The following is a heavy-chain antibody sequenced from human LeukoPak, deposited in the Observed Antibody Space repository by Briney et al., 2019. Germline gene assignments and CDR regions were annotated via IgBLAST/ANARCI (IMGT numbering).Heavy chain of an antibody. J-gene: IGHJ4*02. Sequence: ASVKVSCKASGYSFTSYEINWVRQATGQGLEWMGWMNPNSGNTGYAQKFQGRVTMTRNTSISTAYMELSSLRSEDTAVYYCARGMRWLQSLYYWGQGTLVTVSS. D-gene: IGHD5-24*01. CDR2: MNPNSGNT. CDR1: GYSFTSYE. CDR3: ARGMRWLQSLYY. V-gene: IGHV1-8*01.